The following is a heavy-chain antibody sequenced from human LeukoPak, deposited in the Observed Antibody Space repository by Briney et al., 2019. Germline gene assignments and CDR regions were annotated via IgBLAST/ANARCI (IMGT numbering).Heavy chain of an antibody. CDR1: GFTFSDSA. V-gene: IGHV3-30*04. CDR3: ATVTSGLTYFDY. D-gene: IGHD3-10*01. Sequence: GGSLRLSCAASGFTFSDSAMHWVRQAPGKGLQWVAIISYDGSNKFYTDSVKGRFTISRDNSKNTLYLQMNSLRAGDTAVYYCATVTSGLTYFDYWGQGTLVTVSS. J-gene: IGHJ4*02. CDR2: ISYDGSNK.